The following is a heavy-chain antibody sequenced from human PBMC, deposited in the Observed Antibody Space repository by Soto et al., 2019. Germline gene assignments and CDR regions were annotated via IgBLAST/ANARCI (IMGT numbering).Heavy chain of an antibody. V-gene: IGHV4-59*01. J-gene: IGHJ1*01. CDR2: IYYSGST. D-gene: IGHD6-25*01. CDR1: GASINNYY. CDR3: ARDRADFQH. Sequence: QVQLQESGPGLVKPSETLSLTCTVSGASINNYYWSWIRQPPGKGLEWIGYIYYSGSTMYNPSLKSRVTISLDTSKNQFSLRLTSVTAADTAVYFCARDRADFQHWGQGTLVTVSS.